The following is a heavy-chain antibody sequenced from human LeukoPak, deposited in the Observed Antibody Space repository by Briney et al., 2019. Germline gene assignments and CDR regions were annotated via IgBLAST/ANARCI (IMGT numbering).Heavy chain of an antibody. Sequence: SETLTLTCTVSGGSISSYYWSWIRQPPGKGLEWIGYIYYSGSTNYNPSLKSRVTISVDTPKNQFSLKLSSVTAADTAVYYCARGVAGTGDFDYWGQGTLVTVSS. D-gene: IGHD6-19*01. CDR2: IYYSGST. CDR1: GGSISSYY. J-gene: IGHJ4*02. V-gene: IGHV4-59*01. CDR3: ARGVAGTGDFDY.